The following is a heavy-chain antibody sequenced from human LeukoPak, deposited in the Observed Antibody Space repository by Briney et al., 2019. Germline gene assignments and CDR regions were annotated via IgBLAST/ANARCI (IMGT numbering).Heavy chain of an antibody. D-gene: IGHD6-13*01. J-gene: IGHJ6*04. Sequence: SVKVSCKASGFTFTSSAVQWVRQARGQRLEWIGWIVVGSGNTNYAQKFQERVTITRDMSTSAAYMELSSLRSEDTAVYYCAADQQLEVYYGMDVWGKGTTVTVSS. CDR2: IVVGSGNT. V-gene: IGHV1-58*01. CDR1: GFTFTSSA. CDR3: AADQQLEVYYGMDV.